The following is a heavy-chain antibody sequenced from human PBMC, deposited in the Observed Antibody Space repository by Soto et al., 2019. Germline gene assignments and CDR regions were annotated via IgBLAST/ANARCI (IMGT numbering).Heavy chain of an antibody. CDR3: AKVNSWCFGASQY. J-gene: IGHJ4*02. D-gene: IGHD6-13*01. CDR2: ISSSSDKI. CDR1: GFTFRDYS. V-gene: IGHV3-48*02. Sequence: EVQLVESGGGLVQRGGSLRLSCAASGFTFRDYSMHWVRQAPGKGVEWISFISSSSDKIYYADSLQGPFTISRDNAKKSLYLHLSNLRDEDSAMYFCAKVNSWCFGASQYWGQGTLVTVSS.